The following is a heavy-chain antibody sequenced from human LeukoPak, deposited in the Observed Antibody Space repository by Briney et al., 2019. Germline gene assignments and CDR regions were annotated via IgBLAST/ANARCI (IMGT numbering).Heavy chain of an antibody. Sequence: TSETLSLTCAVYGGSFSGYYWSWIRQPPGKGLEWSGEINHSGSTNYNPSLKSRVTISVDTSKNQFSLKLSSVSAADTAVYYCARAAITMVRGVIIKVNWFDPWGQGTLVTVSP. CDR3: ARAAITMVRGVIIKVNWFDP. D-gene: IGHD3-10*01. V-gene: IGHV4-34*01. CDR1: GGSFSGYY. CDR2: INHSGST. J-gene: IGHJ5*02.